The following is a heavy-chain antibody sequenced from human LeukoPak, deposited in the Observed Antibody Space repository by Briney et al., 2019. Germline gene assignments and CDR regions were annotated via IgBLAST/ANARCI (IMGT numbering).Heavy chain of an antibody. CDR1: GFTFTEYA. V-gene: IGHV3-30*01. D-gene: IGHD3-10*01. CDR2: ISYDGSRT. Sequence: GRSQRLSCAASGFTFTEYAMHWVRQAPGKGLEWVALISYDGSRTDYADCVKWRVTISRDNSRNTPYLQLNSLGPEDAAVYYCARDSPYHYASGSSGHHYFDYWGQGALVTVSS. CDR3: ARDSPYHYASGSSGHHYFDY. J-gene: IGHJ4*02.